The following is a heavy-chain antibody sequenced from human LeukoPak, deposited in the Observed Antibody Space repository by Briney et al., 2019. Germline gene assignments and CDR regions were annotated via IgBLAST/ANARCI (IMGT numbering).Heavy chain of an antibody. Sequence: GGSLRLSCAGSGFLFTNAWMSWVRQAPGKGLEWVGRIKSESDGGTTDYAAPVKARFTISRDDSKHTVYLQMNSLKTEDTAVYFCTQTYKGETMADYWGQGTLVTVSS. J-gene: IGHJ4*02. CDR3: TQTYKGETMADY. CDR1: GFLFTNAW. V-gene: IGHV3-15*05. D-gene: IGHD3-10*01. CDR2: IKSESDGGTT.